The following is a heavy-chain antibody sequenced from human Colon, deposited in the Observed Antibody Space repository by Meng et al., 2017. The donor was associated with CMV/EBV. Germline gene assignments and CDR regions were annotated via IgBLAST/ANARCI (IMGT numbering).Heavy chain of an antibody. V-gene: IGHV4-39*07. CDR1: GGSITNNNYY. CDR3: ARDGREGYNYYYFDN. Sequence: SETLSLTCTVSGGSITNNNYYWGRIRQPPGKGLEWIGHIYYTGSSYYDPSLKSRVTISIDTSKNQFSLDLNSVTAADTAVYYCARDGREGYNYYYFDNWGQGMLVTVSS. CDR2: IYYTGSS. J-gene: IGHJ4*02. D-gene: IGHD5-24*01.